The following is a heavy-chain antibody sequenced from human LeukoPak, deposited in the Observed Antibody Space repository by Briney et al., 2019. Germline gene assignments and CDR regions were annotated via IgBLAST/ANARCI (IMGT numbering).Heavy chain of an antibody. J-gene: IGHJ5*02. Sequence: GGSLRLSCAASGFTFSDYGIHWVRQAPGKGLEWVALIWFDGSDKSYAASVKGRFTISRDNSKNTLYLEMNILRAEDTAVYYCARDGGYCRSTSCEDVNWFDPWGQGTLVTVSS. CDR3: ARDGGYCRSTSCEDVNWFDP. V-gene: IGHV3-33*01. CDR1: GFTFSDYG. CDR2: IWFDGSDK. D-gene: IGHD2-2*01.